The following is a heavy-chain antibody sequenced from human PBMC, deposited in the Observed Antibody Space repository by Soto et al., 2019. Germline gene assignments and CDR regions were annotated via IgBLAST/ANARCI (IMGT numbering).Heavy chain of an antibody. CDR2: IGLYHTLT. D-gene: IGHD3-22*01. V-gene: IGHV1-18*04. CDR1: GYTFTDYG. J-gene: IGHJ4*02. Sequence: QIQMVQSGPELKEPGASVKVSCKTSGYTFTDYGIDWVRQAPGQDLQWMGWIGLYHTLTKYTPQFQDRVTITSDTATKTVYRELRSLRSDDTSTYDCVIHDRTISLDQGGPGTRITVSS. CDR3: VIHDRTISLDQ.